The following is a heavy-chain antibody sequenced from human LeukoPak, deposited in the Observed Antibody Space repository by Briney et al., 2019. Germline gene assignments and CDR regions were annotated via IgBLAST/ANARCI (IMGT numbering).Heavy chain of an antibody. CDR3: ARGREQQLGRPLDY. J-gene: IGHJ4*02. V-gene: IGHV4-4*02. D-gene: IGHD6-13*01. CDR1: GGSISSNNW. CDR2: IYHSGSP. Sequence: PSETLSLTCAVSGGSISSNNWWGWVRQPPGKGLEWIGEIYHSGSPNYNPSLKSRVTISVDKSRNHFSLNLSSVTAADTAVYYCARGREQQLGRPLDYWGQGTLVTVSS.